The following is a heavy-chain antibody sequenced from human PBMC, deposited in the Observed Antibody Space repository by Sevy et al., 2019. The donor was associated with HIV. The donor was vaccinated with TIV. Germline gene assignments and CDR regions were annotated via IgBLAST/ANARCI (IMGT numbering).Heavy chain of an antibody. CDR2: ISSNGGST. CDR3: VKSRTYYDFWSGYYTEFDP. D-gene: IGHD3-3*01. Sequence: GGSLRLSCSASGFTFSSYAMHWVRQAPGKGLEYVSAISSNGGSTYYADSVKGRFTISRDNSKNRLYLQMSSLRAEDTAVYYCVKSRTYYDFWSGYYTEFDPWGQGTLVTVSS. CDR1: GFTFSSYA. J-gene: IGHJ5*02. V-gene: IGHV3-64D*06.